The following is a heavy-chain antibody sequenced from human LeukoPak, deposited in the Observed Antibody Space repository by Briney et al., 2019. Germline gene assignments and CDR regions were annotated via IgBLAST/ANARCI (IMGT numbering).Heavy chain of an antibody. CDR2: ISGSGGSA. Sequence: PGGSLRLSCAASGFTFSSYGMHWVRQAPGKGLEWVSAISGSGGSAYYADSVKGRFTISRDNSKNTLYLQMNSLRAEDTAVYYCAKDPGTVIAVAGTFQHWGQGTLVTVSS. CDR3: AKDPGTVIAVAGTFQH. CDR1: GFTFSSYG. D-gene: IGHD6-19*01. V-gene: IGHV3-23*01. J-gene: IGHJ1*01.